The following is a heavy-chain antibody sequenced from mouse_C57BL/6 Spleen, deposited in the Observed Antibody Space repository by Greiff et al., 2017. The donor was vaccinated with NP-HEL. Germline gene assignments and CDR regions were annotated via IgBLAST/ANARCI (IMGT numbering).Heavy chain of an antibody. CDR2: INPNNGGT. V-gene: IGHV1-26*01. D-gene: IGHD2-4*01. Sequence: EVQLQQSGPELVKPGASVKISCKASGYTFTDYYMNWVKQSHGKSLEWIGDINPNNGGTSYNQKFKGKATLTVDKSSSTAYMELRSLTSEDSAVYYCARLDDSFAYWGQRTLVTVSA. J-gene: IGHJ3*01. CDR3: ARLDDSFAY. CDR1: GYTFTDYY.